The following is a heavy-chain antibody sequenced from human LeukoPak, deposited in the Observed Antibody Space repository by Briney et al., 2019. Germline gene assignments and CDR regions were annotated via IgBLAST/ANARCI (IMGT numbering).Heavy chain of an antibody. Sequence: GGSLRLSCAASGFTFITYWMHWVRQAPGKGLVWVSRIKSDGSTNYADSVKGRFTISRDNAKNTLSLQMNSLRPEDTGVYYCARAPSEIGGYYPEYFRHWGQGTLGTVSS. CDR3: ARAPSEIGGYYPEYFRH. CDR2: IKSDGST. D-gene: IGHD3-3*01. J-gene: IGHJ1*01. CDR1: GFTFITYW. V-gene: IGHV3-74*01.